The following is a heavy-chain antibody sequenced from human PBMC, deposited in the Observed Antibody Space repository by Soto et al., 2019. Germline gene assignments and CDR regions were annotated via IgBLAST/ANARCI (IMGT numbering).Heavy chain of an antibody. J-gene: IGHJ4*02. D-gene: IGHD2-15*01. V-gene: IGHV3-23*01. CDR2: ISGSGGST. CDR1: GFTFSNYA. CDR3: AKDKRSAVNFGRFDY. Sequence: EVQLLEFGGGLVQPGGSLRLSCAASGFTFSNYAMNWVRQAPGKGLEWVSAISGSGGSTYSADSVKGRFTVSRDNFKNTLYLQMDSLKAEDTAIYYCAKDKRSAVNFGRFDYWGQGTLVTVSS.